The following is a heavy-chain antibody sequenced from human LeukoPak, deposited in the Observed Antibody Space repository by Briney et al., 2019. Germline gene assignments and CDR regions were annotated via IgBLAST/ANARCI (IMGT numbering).Heavy chain of an antibody. CDR3: AREASGYSYGLDAFDI. V-gene: IGHV3-48*03. Sequence: GGSLRLSCAASGFLFSSFEVNWVRQAPGKGLEWVSYISSSGITIYYADSVKGRFTISRDNAKNSLYLQMNSLRAEDTAVYYCAREASGYSYGLDAFDIWGQGTMVTVSS. J-gene: IGHJ3*02. CDR2: ISSSGITI. CDR1: GFLFSSFE. D-gene: IGHD5-18*01.